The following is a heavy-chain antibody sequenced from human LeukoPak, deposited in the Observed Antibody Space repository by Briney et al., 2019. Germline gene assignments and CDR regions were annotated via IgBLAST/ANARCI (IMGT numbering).Heavy chain of an antibody. CDR1: GGSSSDTTYY. CDR2: IYFSET. V-gene: IGHV4-39*01. Sequence: SETLSLTCTVSGGSSSDTTYYWAWIRQPPGKGLEWIGSIYFSETKYNPSLKSRITISGDTSKDQFSLKLSSVTAADTAVYYCASPSKLVISRGGFDIWGQGTMVTVSA. D-gene: IGHD3-22*01. CDR3: ASPSKLVISRGGFDI. J-gene: IGHJ3*02.